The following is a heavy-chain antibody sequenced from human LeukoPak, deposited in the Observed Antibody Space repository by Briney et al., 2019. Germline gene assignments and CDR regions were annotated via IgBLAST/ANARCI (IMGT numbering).Heavy chain of an antibody. Sequence: PGGSLRLSCAASGFTFISYWLTWVRQAPGKGLEWVANIKQDGSEKYYVGSVKGRFTISRDNAKNSLYLQMNSLRAEDTALYYCARDRMVRGVFDYWGQGTLVTVSS. J-gene: IGHJ4*02. D-gene: IGHD3-10*01. CDR1: GFTFISYW. V-gene: IGHV3-7*03. CDR3: ARDRMVRGVFDY. CDR2: IKQDGSEK.